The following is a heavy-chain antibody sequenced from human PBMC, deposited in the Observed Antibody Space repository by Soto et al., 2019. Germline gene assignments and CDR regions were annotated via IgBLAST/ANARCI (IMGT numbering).Heavy chain of an antibody. CDR3: TKRTTIFGASDY. V-gene: IGHV1-3*01. J-gene: IGHJ4*02. CDR1: GYTFTSYA. Sequence: QVQLVQSGAEVKKPGASVKVSCKASGYTFTSYAMHWVRQAPGQRLEWMGWINAGNGDTKYSQKVQGRVIITRDTSASTAYMEVSSLRSEDTAVYYCTKRTTIFGASDYWGQGTLVTVSS. CDR2: INAGNGDT. D-gene: IGHD3-3*01.